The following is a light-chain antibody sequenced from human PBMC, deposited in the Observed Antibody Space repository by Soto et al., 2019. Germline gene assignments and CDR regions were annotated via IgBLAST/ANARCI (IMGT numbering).Light chain of an antibody. Sequence: QSVLTQPPSVYAAPGQRVSISCSGSSSDIGRHHVSWYQQLPGTAPKLLIYENTKRPSGIPDRFSGSKSGTSATLGITGLQTGDGADYYCGTWDTSLSRVFGTGTKVTVL. CDR1: SSDIGRHH. CDR3: GTWDTSLSRV. CDR2: ENT. J-gene: IGLJ1*01. V-gene: IGLV1-51*02.